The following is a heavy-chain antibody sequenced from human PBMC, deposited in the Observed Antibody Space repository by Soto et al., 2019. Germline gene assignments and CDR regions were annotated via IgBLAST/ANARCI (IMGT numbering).Heavy chain of an antibody. CDR3: ARQGGIYSYGSYYYYGMDV. CDR2: IYYSGST. J-gene: IGHJ6*02. Sequence: SETLSLTCTVSGGSISSSSYYWGWIRQPPGKGLEWIGSIYYSGSTYYNPSLKSRVTISVDTSKNQFSLKLSSVTAADTAVYYCARQGGIYSYGSYYYYGMDVWGQGTTVT. V-gene: IGHV4-39*01. D-gene: IGHD5-18*01. CDR1: GGSISSSSYY.